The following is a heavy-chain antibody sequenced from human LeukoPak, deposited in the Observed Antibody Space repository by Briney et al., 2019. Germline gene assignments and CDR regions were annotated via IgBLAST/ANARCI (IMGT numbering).Heavy chain of an antibody. V-gene: IGHV3-15*01. Sequence: GGSLRLSCAASGFTFSTAWMSWVRQPPRKGLEWVAQIKTETDGATTGYAAPVKGRFIISRDESKKMLFLQMNSLKTEDTALYYCTWSGLKIESWGQGTLVTVSS. D-gene: IGHD3-3*01. CDR3: TWSGLKIES. CDR1: GFTFSTAW. CDR2: IKTETDGATT. J-gene: IGHJ4*02.